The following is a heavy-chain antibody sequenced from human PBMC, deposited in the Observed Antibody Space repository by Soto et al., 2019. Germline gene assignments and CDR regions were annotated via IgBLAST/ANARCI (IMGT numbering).Heavy chain of an antibody. Sequence: SVKVSCKASGYTFTYRYLHWVRQAPGQALEWMGWITPFNGNTNYAQKFQDRVTITRDRSMSTAYMELSSLRSEDTAMYYCAREDNWNDTSVGMDVWGQGTTVTVSS. D-gene: IGHD1-1*01. CDR3: AREDNWNDTSVGMDV. J-gene: IGHJ6*02. CDR1: GYTFTYRY. CDR2: ITPFNGNT. V-gene: IGHV1-45*02.